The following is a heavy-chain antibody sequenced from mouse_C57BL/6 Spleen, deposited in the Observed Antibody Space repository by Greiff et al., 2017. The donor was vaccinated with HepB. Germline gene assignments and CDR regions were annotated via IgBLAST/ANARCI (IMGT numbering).Heavy chain of an antibody. V-gene: IGHV1-82*01. Sequence: LVESGPELAKPGASVKISCKASGYAFSSSWMNWVKQRPGKGLEWIGRIYPGDGDTNYNGKFKGKATLTADKSSSTAYMQLSSLTSEDSAVYFCARKVYYGNYPFDYWGQGTTLTVSS. CDR2: IYPGDGDT. CDR1: GYAFSSSW. D-gene: IGHD2-1*01. J-gene: IGHJ2*01. CDR3: ARKVYYGNYPFDY.